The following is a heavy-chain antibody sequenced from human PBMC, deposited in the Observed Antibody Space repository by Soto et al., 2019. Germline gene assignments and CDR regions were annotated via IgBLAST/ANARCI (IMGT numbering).Heavy chain of an antibody. Sequence: EVQLVESGGGLVKPGGSLRLSCAASGFTFSSYSMNWVRQAPGKGLEWVSSLSSSSSYIYYADSVKGRFTISRDNAKNSLYLQMNSLRAEDTAVYYCARSLYGDYDYWGQGTLVTVSS. CDR3: ARSLYGDYDY. CDR2: LSSSSSYI. J-gene: IGHJ4*02. V-gene: IGHV3-21*01. CDR1: GFTFSSYS. D-gene: IGHD4-17*01.